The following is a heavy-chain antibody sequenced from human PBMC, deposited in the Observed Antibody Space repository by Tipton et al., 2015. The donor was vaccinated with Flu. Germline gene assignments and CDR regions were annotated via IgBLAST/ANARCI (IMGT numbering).Heavy chain of an antibody. CDR1: GFTVSSKY. CDR3: AILGNSGTDGFDI. Sequence: GSLRLSCAASGFTVSSKYMGWVRQAPGKGLQWVSVIYRGGTTYVADSVKGRCTISRDNSKNTLYLQWNSLTTEDTAVYYCAILGNSGTDGFDIWGQGTMVTISS. V-gene: IGHV3-66*02. D-gene: IGHD5-12*01. CDR2: IYRGGTT. J-gene: IGHJ3*02.